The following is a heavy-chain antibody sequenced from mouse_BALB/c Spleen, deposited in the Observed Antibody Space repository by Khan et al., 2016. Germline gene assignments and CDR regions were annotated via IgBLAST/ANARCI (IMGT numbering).Heavy chain of an antibody. CDR3: ARLYYDGWVDY. Sequence: RLQESGGGLVQPGGSLKLSCAAPGFDFSRSWMNWVRQAPGKGLEWIGEINSDSSTINYTPSLKDKFIISRDNAKNTLYLQMRKVRSEDTALYYCARLYYDGWVDYWGQGTTLTVSS. J-gene: IGHJ2*01. CDR1: GFDFSRSW. D-gene: IGHD1-1*01. V-gene: IGHV4-1*02. CDR2: INSDSSTI.